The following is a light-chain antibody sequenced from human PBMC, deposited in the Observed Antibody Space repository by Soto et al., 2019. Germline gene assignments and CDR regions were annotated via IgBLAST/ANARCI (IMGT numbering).Light chain of an antibody. V-gene: IGKV3-15*01. CDR2: GAS. J-gene: IGKJ1*01. Sequence: EIVMTQSPDTLSVSPGEGATLSCRASQSISSNLAWYLQKVGQAPRLLIYGASTRAPGISARFSGSGSGTEFTLTISSLQSEDFAIYYCQQYNNWSWTFGQGTKVDIK. CDR3: QQYNNWSWT. CDR1: QSISSN.